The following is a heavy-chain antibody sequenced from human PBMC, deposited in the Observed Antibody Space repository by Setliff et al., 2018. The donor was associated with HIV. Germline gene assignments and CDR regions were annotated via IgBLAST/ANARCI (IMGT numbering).Heavy chain of an antibody. V-gene: IGHV4-4*09. CDR1: GDSISSYS. CDR2: IYSSGST. Sequence: LSLTCTVSGDSISSYSWNWIRQPPGKGLEWIGYIYSSGSTNYNPSLKSRVTMSADESKNQFSLKLNSVTAADTAVYFCARRAVQDASITSSNWFDPWGHGTLVTVSS. CDR3: ARRAVQDASITSSNWFDP. J-gene: IGHJ5*02. D-gene: IGHD2-2*01.